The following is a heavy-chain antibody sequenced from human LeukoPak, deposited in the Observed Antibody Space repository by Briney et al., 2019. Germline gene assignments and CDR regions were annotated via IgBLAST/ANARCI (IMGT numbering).Heavy chain of an antibody. D-gene: IGHD2-15*01. CDR3: TTAPRGYCSGGSCSYAFDI. CDR1: GXTFSSYG. V-gene: IGHV3-30*03. Sequence: PGRSLRLSCLASGXTFSSYGMHWVRQAPGKGLEWVAVISNDGSNKYYADSVKGRFTISRDNSKNTLYLQMNSLKTEDTAVYYCTTAPRGYCSGGSCSYAFDIWGQGTMVTVSS. J-gene: IGHJ3*02. CDR2: ISNDGSNK.